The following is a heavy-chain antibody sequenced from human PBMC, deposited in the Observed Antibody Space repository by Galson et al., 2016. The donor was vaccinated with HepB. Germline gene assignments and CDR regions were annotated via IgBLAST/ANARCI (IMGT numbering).Heavy chain of an antibody. Sequence: SLRLSCAASGFSFSDHYMSWIRQAPGKGLESIAYISSSGTVLYYAASAQGRFTISRDNAKKSLYLQMNSLRADDTGVYYCARDPDTSSKVDVWGHGTTVTVSS. CDR2: ISSSGTVL. J-gene: IGHJ6*02. CDR1: GFSFSDHY. V-gene: IGHV3-11*01. D-gene: IGHD5-18*01. CDR3: ARDPDTSSKVDV.